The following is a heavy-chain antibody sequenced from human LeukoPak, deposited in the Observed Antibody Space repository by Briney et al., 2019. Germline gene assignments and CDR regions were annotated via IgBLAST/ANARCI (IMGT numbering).Heavy chain of an antibody. CDR3: ARDEAYCSGGSCYLNWFDP. Sequence: SVKVSCKASGGTFSSYAISWVRQAPGQGLEWMGGIIPIFGTANYAQKFQGRVTITADKSTSTAYMELSSLRSEDTAVYYCARDEAYCSGGSCYLNWFDPWGQGTLVTVSS. D-gene: IGHD2-15*01. CDR1: GGTFSSYA. V-gene: IGHV1-69*06. J-gene: IGHJ5*02. CDR2: IIPIFGTA.